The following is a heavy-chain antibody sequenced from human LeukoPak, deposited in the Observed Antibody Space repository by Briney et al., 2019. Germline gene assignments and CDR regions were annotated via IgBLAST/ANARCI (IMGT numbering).Heavy chain of an antibody. V-gene: IGHV3-74*01. Sequence: GGSLRLSCAASGFTFSNRYMHWVRQAPGKGLVSVSRIDSNGRYTSYADSVKGRFTISRDNAKNTLYLQMDTLGAEDTALYYCVRGSTDWNGMDVWGQGTTVTVSS. CDR1: GFTFSNRY. J-gene: IGHJ6*02. CDR2: IDSNGRYT. D-gene: IGHD6-19*01. CDR3: VRGSTDWNGMDV.